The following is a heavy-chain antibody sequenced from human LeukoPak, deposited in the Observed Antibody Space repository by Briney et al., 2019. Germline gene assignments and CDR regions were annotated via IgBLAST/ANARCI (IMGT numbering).Heavy chain of an antibody. CDR2: ISAYNGNT. J-gene: IGHJ5*02. V-gene: IGHV1-18*01. CDR1: GYTFTSYG. CDR3: ARVQPIVVVPAARGVENWFDP. D-gene: IGHD2-2*01. Sequence: ASVKVSCKASGYTFTSYGISWVRQAPGQGLEWMGWISAYNGNTNYAQKLQGRVTMTTDTSTSTAYMELRSLRPDDTAVYYCARVQPIVVVPAARGVENWFDPWGQGTLVTVSS.